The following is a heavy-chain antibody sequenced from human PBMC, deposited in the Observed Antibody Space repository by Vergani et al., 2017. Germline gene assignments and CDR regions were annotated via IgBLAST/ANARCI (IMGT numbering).Heavy chain of an antibody. CDR1: GFTFSSYA. V-gene: IGHV3-30-3*01. Sequence: QVQLVESGGGVVQPGRSLRLSCAASGFTFSSYAMHWVRQAPGKGLEWVAVISYDGSNKYYGDSVKGRFTISRDNSKNTLYLQMNSLRAEDTAVYYCARDWGPWDIVVVGNYWGQRTLVTVSS. CDR2: ISYDGSNK. J-gene: IGHJ4*02. CDR3: ARDWGPWDIVVVGNY. D-gene: IGHD2-2*01.